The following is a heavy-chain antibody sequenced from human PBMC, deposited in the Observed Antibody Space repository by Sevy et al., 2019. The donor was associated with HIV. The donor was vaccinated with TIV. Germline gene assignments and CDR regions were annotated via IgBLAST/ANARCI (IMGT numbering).Heavy chain of an antibody. J-gene: IGHJ6*02. CDR2: IYSGGST. D-gene: IGHD3-10*01. CDR1: GFTVSSNY. V-gene: IGHV3-53*01. CDR3: ARGGPMVRGVIIYYGMDV. Sequence: GGSLRLSCAASGFTVSSNYMSWVRQAPGKGLEWVSVIYSGGSTYYADSVKGRFTISRDNSKNTLYLQMNSLGAEDTAVYYCARGGPMVRGVIIYYGMDVWGQGTTVTVSS.